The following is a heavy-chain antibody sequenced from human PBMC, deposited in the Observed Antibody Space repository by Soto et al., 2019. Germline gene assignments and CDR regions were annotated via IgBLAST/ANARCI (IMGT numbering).Heavy chain of an antibody. CDR2: LANDESDQ. D-gene: IGHD6-13*01. Sequence: VQLVESGRGVVQPGGSLRLSCAASGFTFHGYGMHWVRQSPGEGLEWVAVLANDESDQYFADSVKGRFTISRDNSKNTLYLQLDSLRPEDTAVYYCARSIGGSSYYPPDYWGQGTLVTVSS. J-gene: IGHJ4*02. V-gene: IGHV3-30*03. CDR1: GFTFHGYG. CDR3: ARSIGGSSYYPPDY.